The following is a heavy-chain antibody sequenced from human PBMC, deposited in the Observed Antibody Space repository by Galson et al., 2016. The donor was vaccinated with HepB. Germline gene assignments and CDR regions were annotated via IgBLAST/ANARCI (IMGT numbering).Heavy chain of an antibody. CDR2: ISNSGGIT. V-gene: IGHV3-23*01. CDR3: VKEFVATGAVVGDY. D-gene: IGHD2-21*01. Sequence: SLRLSCAASGFTFSTYAMGWVRQAPGKGLEWVSAISNSGGITYYADSVKGRFTISRDNSKDTLYLQMNSLRVGDTALYYCVKEFVATGAVVGDYWGQGTLVSVSS. CDR1: GFTFSTYA. J-gene: IGHJ4*02.